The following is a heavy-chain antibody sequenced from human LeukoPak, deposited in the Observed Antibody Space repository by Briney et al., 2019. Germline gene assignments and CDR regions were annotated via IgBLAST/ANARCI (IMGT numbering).Heavy chain of an antibody. CDR3: ARGGDYGDYAPYY. CDR2: INPNSGGT. D-gene: IGHD4-17*01. Sequence: ASVKVSCKASGYTFTSYGISWVRQAPGQGLEWMGWINPNSGGTNYAQKFQGRVTMTRDTSISTAYMELSRLRSDDTAVYYCARGGDYGDYAPYYWGQGTLVTVSS. V-gene: IGHV1-2*02. CDR1: GYTFTSYG. J-gene: IGHJ4*02.